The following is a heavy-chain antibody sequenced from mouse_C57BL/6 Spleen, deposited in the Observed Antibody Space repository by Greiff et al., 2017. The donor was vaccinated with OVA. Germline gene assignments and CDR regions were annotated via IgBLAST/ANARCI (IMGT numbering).Heavy chain of an antibody. CDR2: ISYDGSN. CDR1: GYSITSGYY. J-gene: IGHJ1*03. Sequence: DVKLQESGPGLVKPSQSLSLTCSVTGYSITSGYYWNWIRQFPGNKLEWMGYISYDGSNNYNPSLKNRISITRDTSKNQFFLKLNSVTTEDTATYYCARGYPDVWGTGTTVTVSS. V-gene: IGHV3-6*01. CDR3: ARGYPDV.